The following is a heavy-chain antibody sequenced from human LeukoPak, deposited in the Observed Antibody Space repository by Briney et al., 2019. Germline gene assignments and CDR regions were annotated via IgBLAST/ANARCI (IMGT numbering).Heavy chain of an antibody. Sequence: GESLKISCKASGYSFTNYWIGWVRQMPGKGLEWMGIIYPGDSNTRYSPSFQGQVTISADKSTTTAYLQWSSLKASDTAMYFCARTRQGIAASGADFWGQGTLVTVSS. D-gene: IGHD6-13*01. CDR2: IYPGDSNT. V-gene: IGHV5-51*01. CDR1: GYSFTNYW. J-gene: IGHJ4*02. CDR3: ARTRQGIAASGADF.